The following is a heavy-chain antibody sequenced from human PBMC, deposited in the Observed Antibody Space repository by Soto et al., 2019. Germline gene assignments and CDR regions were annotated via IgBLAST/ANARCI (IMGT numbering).Heavy chain of an antibody. D-gene: IGHD2-2*01. Sequence: GESLKISCKGSGYSFTTYWIGWVRQMPGKGLEWMGIIYPGDSDIRYSPSFQGQVTISADTSISTAYLQWSSLKASDTAMYYCARHSTYCSSSTSCPSDYWGQGTLVTVSS. CDR1: GYSFTTYW. J-gene: IGHJ4*02. CDR2: IYPGDSDI. CDR3: ARHSTYCSSSTSCPSDY. V-gene: IGHV5-51*01.